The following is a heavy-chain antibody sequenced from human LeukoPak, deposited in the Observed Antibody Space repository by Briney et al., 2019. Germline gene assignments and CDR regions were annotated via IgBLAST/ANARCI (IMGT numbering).Heavy chain of an antibody. J-gene: IGHJ5*02. Sequence: PSQTLSLTCTVSGGSISSGDYSWSWIRQPPGKGLEWIGYIYYSGSTYYNPSLKSRVTISVDTSKNQFSLKLSSVTAADTAVYYCARGYYYDSSGYYYRINNWFDPWGQGTLVTVSS. D-gene: IGHD3-22*01. CDR2: IYYSGST. CDR1: GGSISSGDYS. V-gene: IGHV4-30-4*01. CDR3: ARGYYYDSSGYYYRINNWFDP.